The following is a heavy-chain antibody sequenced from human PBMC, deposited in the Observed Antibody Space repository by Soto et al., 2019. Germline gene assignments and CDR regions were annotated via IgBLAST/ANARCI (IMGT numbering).Heavy chain of an antibody. Sequence: QVQLQESGPGLVKPSETLSLTCIVSGGAIRNYYWSWIRQPAGQGLEWIGHIYSSGNSNYNPSLTSRVTMSVDTSNNHFSLKLSSGTAADTAVYYFATQYSSGRNWFHPWGQGTPVTVSS. CDR1: GGAIRNYY. CDR2: IYSSGNS. CDR3: ATQYSSGRNWFHP. J-gene: IGHJ5*02. D-gene: IGHD6-19*01. V-gene: IGHV4-4*07.